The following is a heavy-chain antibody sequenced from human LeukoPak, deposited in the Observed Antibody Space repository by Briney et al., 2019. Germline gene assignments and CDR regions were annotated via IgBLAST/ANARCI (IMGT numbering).Heavy chain of an antibody. V-gene: IGHV1-2*02. CDR2: INPNSGGT. CDR3: ARRYSYAYGYMDV. D-gene: IGHD5-18*01. J-gene: IGHJ6*03. CDR1: GYTFTGYY. Sequence: SVKVSCKASGYTFTGYYMHWVRQAPGQGLEWMGWINPNSGGTNYAQKFQGRVTMARDTSISTAYIELSRLRSDDTAVYYCARRYSYAYGYMDVWGKGTTVTVSS.